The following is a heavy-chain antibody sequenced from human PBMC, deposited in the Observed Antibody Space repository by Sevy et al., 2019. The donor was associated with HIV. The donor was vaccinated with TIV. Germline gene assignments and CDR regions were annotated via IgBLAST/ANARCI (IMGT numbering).Heavy chain of an antibody. V-gene: IGHV3-23*01. CDR1: GFTFSIYA. CDR2: LSGSGGST. CDR3: AKDQGDYVWGTFRDY. J-gene: IGHJ4*02. D-gene: IGHD3-16*02. Sequence: GGSLRLSCAASGFTFSIYAMSWVRQAPGKGLEWVSGLSGSGGSTYYADSVKGRFTISIDNSKNTLYLQMNSLRAEDTAVYYCAKDQGDYVWGTFRDYWGQGTLVTVSS.